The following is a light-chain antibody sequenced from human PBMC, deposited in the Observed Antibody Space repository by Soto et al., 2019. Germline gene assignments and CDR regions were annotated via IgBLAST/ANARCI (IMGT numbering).Light chain of an antibody. Sequence: EIMLNQSPGTLSLYPGERATLSCKTSQSRGSNFLAWYQHKPGQASRLLIYASSNRATGIPDGFSGNASGTDFTLTINRLEPEDFAVYYCQLYGISPHFAQGTRPE. CDR1: QSRGSNF. V-gene: IGKV3-20*01. CDR2: ASS. J-gene: IGKJ5*01. CDR3: QLYGISPH.